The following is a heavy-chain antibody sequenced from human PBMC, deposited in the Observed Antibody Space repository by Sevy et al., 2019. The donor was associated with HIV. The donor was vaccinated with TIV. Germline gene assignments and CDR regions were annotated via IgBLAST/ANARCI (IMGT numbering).Heavy chain of an antibody. J-gene: IGHJ3*02. Sequence: GGSLRLSCAASGFTFSSYWMSWVRQAPGKGLEWVSYISSSSSTIYYADSVKGRFTISRDNAKNSLYLQMNSLRDEDTAVYYCARVGSSLADDAFDIWGQGTMVTVSS. V-gene: IGHV3-48*02. CDR1: GFTFSSYW. CDR2: ISSSSSTI. CDR3: ARVGSSLADDAFDI. D-gene: IGHD2-15*01.